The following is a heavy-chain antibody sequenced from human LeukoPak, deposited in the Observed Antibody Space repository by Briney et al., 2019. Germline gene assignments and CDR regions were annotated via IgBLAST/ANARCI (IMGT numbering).Heavy chain of an antibody. CDR2: ISTSSSYM. V-gene: IGHV3-21*01. J-gene: IGHJ3*02. CDR1: GFSFSTSS. CDR3: AREVDAFDI. Sequence: GGSLRLSCAASGFSFSTSSMNWVRQAPGKGLEWVSSISTSSSYMYYADSVKGRFTISRDNGKNSLYLHMNSLRDEDTAVYYCAREVDAFDIWGQGTMVTVSS.